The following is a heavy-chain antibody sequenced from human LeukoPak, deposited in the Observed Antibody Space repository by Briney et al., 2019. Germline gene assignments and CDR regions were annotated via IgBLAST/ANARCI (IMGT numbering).Heavy chain of an antibody. J-gene: IGHJ4*01. V-gene: IGHV1-18*01. CDR1: GYTFTSYG. D-gene: IGHD1-1*01. CDR3: ARDNDKVVDH. CDR2: ITAYNGNR. Sequence: ASVKVSCKASGYTFTSYGISWVRQAPGQGLEWMGWITAYNGNRLYAQRFQGRITLTTDTSTSTSYMELRSLEYDDTAIYYCARDNDKVVDHWGQGTLVTVSS.